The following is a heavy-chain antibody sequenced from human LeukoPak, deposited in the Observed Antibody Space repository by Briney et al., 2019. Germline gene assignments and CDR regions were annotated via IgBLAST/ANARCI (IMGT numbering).Heavy chain of an antibody. Sequence: SETLSLTCTVFGGSISSSSYYWGWIRQPPGKGLEWIGSIYYSGSTYYNPSLKSRVTISVDTSKNQFSLKLSSVTAADTAVYYCARDRGSGPDYWGQGTLVTVSS. V-gene: IGHV4-39*02. CDR1: GGSISSSSYY. CDR2: IYYSGST. J-gene: IGHJ4*02. CDR3: ARDRGSGPDY. D-gene: IGHD2-15*01.